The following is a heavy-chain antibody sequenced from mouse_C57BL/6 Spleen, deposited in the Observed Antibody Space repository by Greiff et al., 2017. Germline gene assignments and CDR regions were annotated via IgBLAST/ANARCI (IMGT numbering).Heavy chain of an antibody. CDR3: VYYGRSGGGVSWFAY. V-gene: IGHV1-42*01. Sequence: VLLKESGPELVQPGASVKISCKASGYSFTGYYMNWVKQSPEKSLEWIGEINPSTGGTTYNQKFKAKATLTVDKSTSTAVMKLNSLTSEDSAVYYCVYYGRSGGGVSWFAYWGQGTLVTVSA. J-gene: IGHJ3*01. D-gene: IGHD1-1*01. CDR2: INPSTGGT. CDR1: GYSFTGYY.